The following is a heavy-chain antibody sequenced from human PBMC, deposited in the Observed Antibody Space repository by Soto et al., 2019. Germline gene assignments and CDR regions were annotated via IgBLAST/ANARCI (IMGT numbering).Heavy chain of an antibody. V-gene: IGHV1-69*01. D-gene: IGHD3-10*01. CDR1: GGTFRSHA. CDR3: ASAINDMVRGHNWFDP. J-gene: IGHJ5*02. Sequence: QVQLVQSGAEVKKPGSSVKVSCKASGGTFRSHAINWVRQAPGQGLEWMGGSIPMFGTTNYAQKLQGRVTITADESTSTAYMELSSLRSEDTAVYYCASAINDMVRGHNWFDPWGQGALVTVSS. CDR2: SIPMFGTT.